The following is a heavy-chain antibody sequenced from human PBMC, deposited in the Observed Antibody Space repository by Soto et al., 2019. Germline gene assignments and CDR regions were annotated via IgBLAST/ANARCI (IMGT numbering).Heavy chain of an antibody. CDR1: GFTPSRLS. Sequence: EVQLVQSGGALVQPGGSLRLSCAASGFTPSRLSMNWVRQAPGKGLEWISYINSAGSIIYYADSVKGRFTISRDNAKNSLYLQINSLRAEDTAVYYCATGTDVGWLDNPNQALDILGQGTMVTVSS. J-gene: IGHJ3*02. CDR2: INSAGSII. CDR3: ATGTDVGWLDNPNQALDI. V-gene: IGHV3-48*01. D-gene: IGHD3-9*01.